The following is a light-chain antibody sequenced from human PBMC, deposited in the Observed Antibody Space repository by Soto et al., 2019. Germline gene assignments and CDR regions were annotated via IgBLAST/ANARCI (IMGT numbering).Light chain of an antibody. CDR1: QTVSSNY. Sequence: EIILTQSPDTLSLSPGERATLSGRASQTVSSNYLAWCQQRPGQAPRLLIYGASTRAAGIPDRFSGSGSGTDFTLTITRLEPEDSAVYFCQQYTGPPTTFGQGHDWRL. CDR2: GAS. V-gene: IGKV3-20*01. J-gene: IGKJ5*01. CDR3: QQYTGPPTT.